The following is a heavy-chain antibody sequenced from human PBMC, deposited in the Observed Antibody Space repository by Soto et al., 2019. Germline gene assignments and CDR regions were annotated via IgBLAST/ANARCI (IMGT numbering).Heavy chain of an antibody. J-gene: IGHJ3*01. CDR2: INHSGST. D-gene: IGHD3-22*01. CDR1: GGSFSGYY. CDR3: ARGHSSGCYT. V-gene: IGHV4-34*01. Sequence: PSETLSLTCAVYGGSFSGYYWSWIRQPPGKGLEWIGEINHSGSTNYNPSLKSRVTISVDTSKNQFSLKLSSVTAADTAVYYCARGHSSGCYTWGQGTMVTAS.